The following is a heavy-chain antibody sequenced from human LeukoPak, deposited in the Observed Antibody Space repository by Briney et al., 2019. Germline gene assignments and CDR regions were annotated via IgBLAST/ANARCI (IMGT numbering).Heavy chain of an antibody. V-gene: IGHV3-23*01. CDR2: ISGSGGST. Sequence: GGSLRLSCAASGFTFRSYGMSWVRQAPGKGLEWVSAISGSGGSTYYADSVKGRFTISRDNSKNTLYLQMNSLRAEDTAVYYCAKEGGSGWYSFDYWGQGTLVTVSS. CDR1: GFTFRSYG. J-gene: IGHJ4*02. D-gene: IGHD6-19*01. CDR3: AKEGGSGWYSFDY.